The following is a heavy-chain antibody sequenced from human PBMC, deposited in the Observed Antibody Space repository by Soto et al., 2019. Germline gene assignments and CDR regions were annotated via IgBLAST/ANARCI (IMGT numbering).Heavy chain of an antibody. J-gene: IGHJ4*02. CDR3: SIDHPVEGIAVARGGAY. Sequence: QVQLVESGGGVVQPGRSLRLSCAASGFTFSSYGMHWVRQAPGKGLEWVAVILYDGSNKYYADSVKGRFTISRDNSKKTTYRQMNTLRSKDTAVYYCSIDHPVEGIAVARGGAYWRQGTRVTVSS. V-gene: IGHV3-33*01. CDR2: ILYDGSNK. D-gene: IGHD6-13*01. CDR1: GFTFSSYG.